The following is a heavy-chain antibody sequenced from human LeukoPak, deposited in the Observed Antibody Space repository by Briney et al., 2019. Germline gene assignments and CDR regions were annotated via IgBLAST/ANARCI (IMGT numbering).Heavy chain of an antibody. CDR3: ARDGNLSSGWSYNWFDP. D-gene: IGHD6-19*01. CDR1: GFSFSSYW. V-gene: IGHV3-7*01. J-gene: IGHJ5*02. Sequence: GGSLRLSCAASGFSFSSYWMSWVRQAPGKGLEWVANIKEDGSERNYVDSVKGRFTISRDNAKNSLYLQMNSLRAEDTAVYYCARDGNLSSGWSYNWFDPWGQGTLVTVSS. CDR2: IKEDGSER.